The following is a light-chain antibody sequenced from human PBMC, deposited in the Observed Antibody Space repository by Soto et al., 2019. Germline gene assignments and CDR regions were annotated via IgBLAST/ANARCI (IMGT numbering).Light chain of an antibody. CDR1: QSLVSSDGNIY. CDR3: MQGTHWPPWT. CDR2: KVS. Sequence: DVVMTQSPLSLPVTLGQPASISCRSSQSLVSSDGNIYLNWFQQRPGQSPRRLIYKVSNRDSGVPDRFSDSGSGTDFTLTISRVEAEDVGVYYCMQGTHWPPWTFGQGTKVEIK. V-gene: IGKV2-30*01. J-gene: IGKJ1*01.